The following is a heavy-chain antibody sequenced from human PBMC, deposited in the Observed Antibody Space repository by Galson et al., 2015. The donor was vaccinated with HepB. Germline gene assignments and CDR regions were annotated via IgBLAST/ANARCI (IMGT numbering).Heavy chain of an antibody. J-gene: IGHJ3*02. D-gene: IGHD3-22*01. CDR2: INSRGST. Sequence: SETLSLTCTVSGGALSSYLWTWIRQPPGKGLEWVGYINSRGSTDYNPSLKSRVSISVDTSKKQFSLRLSSVTAADTAVYYCATTYTSGPSLEAFESWGQGTMVTVSS. CDR1: GGALSSYL. V-gene: IGHV4-59*12. CDR3: ATTYTSGPSLEAFES.